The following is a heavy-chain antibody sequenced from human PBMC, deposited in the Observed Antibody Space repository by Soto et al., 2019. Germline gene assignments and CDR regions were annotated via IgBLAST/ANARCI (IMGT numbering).Heavy chain of an antibody. D-gene: IGHD2-15*01. CDR2: FYYSGST. CDR1: GDSISTNSYS. CDR3: VRLQGYCFTSDGYGHYDIYV. Sequence: SETLSLTCTVSGDSISTNSYSWGWIRQPPGQGLEWIGLFYYSGSTHYNPSLKSRLTVSVDTSKNQFSLKVSSVTAADTAVYYCVRLQGYCFTSDGYGHYDIYVWAQRAAVPVSS. V-gene: IGHV4-39*01. J-gene: IGHJ6*02.